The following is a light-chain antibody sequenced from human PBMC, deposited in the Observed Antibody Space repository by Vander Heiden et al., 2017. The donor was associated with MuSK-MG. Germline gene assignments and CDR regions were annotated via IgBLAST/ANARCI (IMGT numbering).Light chain of an antibody. Sequence: DIVMTQSPDSLAVSLGARATINCKSSQSVLYSSNNKNYLAWYQQKPGQPPKLLIYWAFTRESGVPDRFSGSGSGTDFTLTISSLQAEDVAVYYCQQYYSTPKTFGQGTKVEIK. CDR2: WAF. J-gene: IGKJ1*01. CDR1: QSVLYSSNNKNY. CDR3: QQYYSTPKT. V-gene: IGKV4-1*01.